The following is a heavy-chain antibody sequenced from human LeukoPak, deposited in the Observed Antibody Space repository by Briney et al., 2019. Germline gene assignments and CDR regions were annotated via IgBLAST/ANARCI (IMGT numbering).Heavy chain of an antibody. D-gene: IGHD3-10*01. V-gene: IGHV3-23*01. CDR3: AKGSGPGRILFDY. CDR1: GFTFSSYT. J-gene: IGHJ4*02. Sequence: PGGSLRLSCAASGFTFSSYTMSWVRQAPGKGLEWVSAISGSGGGTYYADSVKGRFTISRDNSKNTLYLQMNCLRAEDTAVYYCAKGSGPGRILFDYWGQGTLVTVSS. CDR2: ISGSGGGT.